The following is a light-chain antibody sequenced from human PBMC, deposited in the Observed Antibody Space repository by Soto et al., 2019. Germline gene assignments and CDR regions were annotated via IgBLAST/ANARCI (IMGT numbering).Light chain of an antibody. CDR2: DAS. J-gene: IGKJ4*01. Sequence: EIVLTQSPATLSLSPGERATLSCRASRTVGNFLAWYQQKPGQAPSLLIYDASTLESGVPSRFSGSGSGTDFTLTISSLQPEDFATYYCQQANSFPLTFGGGTKVDIK. CDR3: QQANSFPLT. V-gene: IGKV3-11*01. CDR1: RTVGNF.